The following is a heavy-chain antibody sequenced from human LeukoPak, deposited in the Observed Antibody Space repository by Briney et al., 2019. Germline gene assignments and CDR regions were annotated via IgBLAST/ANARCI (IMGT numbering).Heavy chain of an antibody. Sequence: PSETLSLTCTVSGGSISSSTYYWGWIRQPPGKGLELIGSKYYSGNSYYNPSLKSRVSISVDTSKNQFSLKLSSVTAADTAVYCCARLYYYYGLDVWGQGTTVTVSS. CDR1: GGSISSSTYY. CDR2: KYYSGNS. J-gene: IGHJ6*02. CDR3: ARLYYYYGLDV. V-gene: IGHV4-39*01.